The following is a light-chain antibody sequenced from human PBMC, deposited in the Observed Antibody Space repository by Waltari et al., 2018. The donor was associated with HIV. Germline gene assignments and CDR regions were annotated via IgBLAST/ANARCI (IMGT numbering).Light chain of an antibody. CDR1: SSNIGAGYD. J-gene: IGLJ2*01. CDR3: QAYDSRLSGPVV. Sequence: QSVLTQPPSVSGAPGQRVTISCTGSSSNIGAGYDVHWYQKLPGTAPKRLIHGNTIRPSGVPDRFAGSKAGTSASLAITGLQAEDEAEYYCQAYDSRLSGPVVFGGGTKLTVL. V-gene: IGLV1-40*01. CDR2: GNT.